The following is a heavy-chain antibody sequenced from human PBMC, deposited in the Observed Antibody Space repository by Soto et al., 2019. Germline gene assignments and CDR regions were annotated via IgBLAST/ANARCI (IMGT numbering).Heavy chain of an antibody. D-gene: IGHD3-22*01. J-gene: IGHJ3*02. CDR2: ISAYNGNT. Sequence: SVKVCCKASGYSFTSYCRSWLRQAPGKGLEWMGWISAYNGNTNYAQKLQGRVTMTTDTSTSTAYMELRSLRSDDTAVYYCARSFDSSGYYAGRYDAFDIWGQGTMVTVSS. CDR3: ARSFDSSGYYAGRYDAFDI. CDR1: GYSFTSYC. V-gene: IGHV1-18*01.